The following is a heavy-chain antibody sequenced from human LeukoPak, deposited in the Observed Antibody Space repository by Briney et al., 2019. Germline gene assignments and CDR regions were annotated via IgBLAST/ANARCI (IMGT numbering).Heavy chain of an antibody. V-gene: IGHV1-2*04. Sequence: ASVKVSCKASGYTFTGYYMHWVRQAPGQGLEWMGWINPNSGGTNYAQKFQGWVTMTRDTSISTAYMELSRLRSDDTAVYYCARDPGDTVMVPQDAFDIWGQGTMVTVSS. CDR3: ARDPGDTVMVPQDAFDI. CDR2: INPNSGGT. J-gene: IGHJ3*02. D-gene: IGHD5-18*01. CDR1: GYTFTGYY.